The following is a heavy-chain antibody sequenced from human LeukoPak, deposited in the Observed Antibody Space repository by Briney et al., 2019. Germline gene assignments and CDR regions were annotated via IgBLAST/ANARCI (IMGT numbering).Heavy chain of an antibody. CDR1: GGTFSSYA. J-gene: IGHJ4*02. Sequence: SVKVSCKASGGTFSSYAISWVRQAPGQGLEWMGRIIPIFGTANYAQRFQGRVTITTDESTSTAYMELSSLRSEDTAVYYCARDKGERRDGYNFWSIEDYWGQGTLVTVSS. V-gene: IGHV1-69*05. CDR3: ARDKGERRDGYNFWSIEDY. CDR2: IIPIFGTA. D-gene: IGHD5-24*01.